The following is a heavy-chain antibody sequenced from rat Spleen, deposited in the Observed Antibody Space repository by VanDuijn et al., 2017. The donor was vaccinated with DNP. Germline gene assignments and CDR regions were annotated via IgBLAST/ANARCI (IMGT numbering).Heavy chain of an antibody. V-gene: IGHV5S13*01. CDR3: AILWTLVY. Sequence: EVQLVESGGGLVQPGRTLKLSCAASGIIFSKYGMAWVRQAPTKGLEWVASISTSGDNTYYRDSVKGRFTISRDNGKNTLYLEMDSLRSEDTATYYCAILWTLVYWGQGTLVTVSS. D-gene: IGHD1-3*01. CDR1: GIIFSKYG. CDR2: ISTSGDNT. J-gene: IGHJ3*01.